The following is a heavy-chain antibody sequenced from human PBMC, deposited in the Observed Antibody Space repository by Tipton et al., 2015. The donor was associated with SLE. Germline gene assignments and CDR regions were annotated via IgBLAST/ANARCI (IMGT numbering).Heavy chain of an antibody. CDR1: GGSISTSIYY. CDR2: IYYSGST. CDR3: ARGAIAGAGSGWFDP. Sequence: TLSLTCTVSGGSISTSIYYWGWIRQPPGKGLEGFGNIYYSGSTYYNPSLKSRVTTTVDTSKNLISLKVYSVTAADTAVYYCARGAIAGAGSGWFDPWGQGTLVIVSS. D-gene: IGHD6-19*01. V-gene: IGHV4-39*07. J-gene: IGHJ5*02.